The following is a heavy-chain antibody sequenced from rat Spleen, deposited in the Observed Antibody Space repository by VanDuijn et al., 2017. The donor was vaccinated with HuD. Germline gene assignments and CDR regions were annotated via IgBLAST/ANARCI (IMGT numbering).Heavy chain of an antibody. CDR1: GFTFSDYY. CDR2: ITNSGGST. D-gene: IGHD1-11*01. J-gene: IGHJ3*01. V-gene: IGHV5-25*01. Sequence: EVQLVESDGGLVQPGRSLKLSCAASGFTFSDYYMAWVRQAPTKGLEWVASITNSGGSTYYRDSVKGRFTISRDNAKSTLYLQMDSLRSEDTATYYCAKFYGGYSGYYFDYWGQGTLVTVSS. CDR3: AKFYGGYSGYYFDY.